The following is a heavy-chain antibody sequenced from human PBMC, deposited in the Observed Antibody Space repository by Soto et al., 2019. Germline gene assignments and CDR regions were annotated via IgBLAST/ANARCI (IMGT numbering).Heavy chain of an antibody. V-gene: IGHV1-69*02. Sequence: QVQLVQSGAEVTKPGASVKVSCKASGGTFSSYTISWVRQAPGQGLEWMGRIISILGIANYAQQFQARVKITADKSTSTPYMELSSLRSEDTAVYYCARAPYYDVSAGYRTGDYFDYWGQATLVTVSS. CDR2: IISILGIA. D-gene: IGHD3-9*01. CDR3: ARAPYYDVSAGYRTGDYFDY. CDR1: GGTFSSYT. J-gene: IGHJ4*02.